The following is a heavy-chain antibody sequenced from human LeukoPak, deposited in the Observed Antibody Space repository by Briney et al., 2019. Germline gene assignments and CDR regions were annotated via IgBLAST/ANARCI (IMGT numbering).Heavy chain of an antibody. V-gene: IGHV3-64*02. J-gene: IGHJ4*02. D-gene: IGHD5-18*01. CDR2: ISTNGGST. Sequence: PGGSLRLSCAASGFTFSSYAMHWVRQAPGKGLEYVSGISTNGGSTYYADSVKGRFTISRDNSKNTLFRQMGSLRAEDMAVYYCARGGGRNTTMVWAFDYWGQGTLVTVSS. CDR3: ARGGGRNTTMVWAFDY. CDR1: GFTFSSYA.